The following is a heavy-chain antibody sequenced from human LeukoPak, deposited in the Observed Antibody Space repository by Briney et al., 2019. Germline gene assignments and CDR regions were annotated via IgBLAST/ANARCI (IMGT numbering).Heavy chain of an antibody. J-gene: IGHJ5*02. D-gene: IGHD6-13*01. CDR3: AKGGTSSWNNWFDP. CDR1: GFTFDDYA. V-gene: IGHV3-9*01. CDR2: ISWNSGTI. Sequence: GGSLRLSCAASGFTFDDYAMHWARQAPGKGLEWVSGISWNSGTIGYADSVKGRFTISRDNAKNSLYLQMNSLRAEDTALYYCAKGGTSSWNNWFDPWGQGTLVTVSS.